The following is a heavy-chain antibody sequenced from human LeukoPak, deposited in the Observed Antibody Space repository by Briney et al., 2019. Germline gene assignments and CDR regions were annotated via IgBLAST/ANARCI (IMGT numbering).Heavy chain of an antibody. J-gene: IGHJ2*01. V-gene: IGHV3-30*04. CDR3: ARIPLDGHWYFDL. D-gene: IGHD5-24*01. Sequence: GGSLRPSCVASEFNFMSYSMQWVRQAPVKGLEWVAAISYDGSNIYYGDSVKGRFTISRDNSKNTLYLQMNNLRTEDTAVYYCARIPLDGHWYFDLWGRGTLVTVSS. CDR2: ISYDGSNI. CDR1: EFNFMSYS.